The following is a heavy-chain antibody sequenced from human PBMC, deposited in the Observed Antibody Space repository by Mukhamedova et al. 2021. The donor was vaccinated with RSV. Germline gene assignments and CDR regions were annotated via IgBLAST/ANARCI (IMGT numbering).Heavy chain of an antibody. V-gene: IGHV3-21*01. D-gene: IGHD3-22*01. J-gene: IGHJ3*01. CDR2: ISSASSYM. Sequence: GLEWVSSISSASSYMYYGDSVKGRFAISRDNAKNSLYLQMDSLRAEDTAVFYCARVADDSSGYYGLSGAFDLWGQGTMVTVSS. CDR3: ARVADDSSGYYGLSGAFDL.